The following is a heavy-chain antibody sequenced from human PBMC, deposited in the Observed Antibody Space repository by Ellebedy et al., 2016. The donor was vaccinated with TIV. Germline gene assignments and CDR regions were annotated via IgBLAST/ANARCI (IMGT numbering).Heavy chain of an antibody. Sequence: GGSLRLPXAASGFTFSISSMHWVRQAPGKGLEWLTVISSAGPIKYYADSVRGRFATSRDNSRDTLYLEMNSLRPEDTAVYYCAKDGGSWLPDFWGQGTLVTVSS. D-gene: IGHD6-19*01. CDR1: GFTFSISS. CDR3: AKDGGSWLPDF. V-gene: IGHV3-30*09. CDR2: ISSAGPIK. J-gene: IGHJ4*02.